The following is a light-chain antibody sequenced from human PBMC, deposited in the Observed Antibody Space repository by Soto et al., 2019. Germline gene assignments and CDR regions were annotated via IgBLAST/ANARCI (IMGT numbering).Light chain of an antibody. V-gene: IGLV1-40*01. Sequence: QSVLTQPPSVSGAPGQRVSISCTGSSSNIGAGYDVHRYQHLPGTAPKLLIYANNNRPSGVPDRFSGSKSGTSASLAITGLQAEDEADYYCQSYDSSRSPLYVFGTGTKVP. CDR3: QSYDSSRSPLYV. CDR2: ANN. J-gene: IGLJ1*01. CDR1: SSNIGAGYD.